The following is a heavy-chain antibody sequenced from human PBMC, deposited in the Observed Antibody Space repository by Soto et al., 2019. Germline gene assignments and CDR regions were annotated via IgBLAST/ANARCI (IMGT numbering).Heavy chain of an antibody. CDR3: ARSLWFGELH. V-gene: IGHV2-5*01. Sequence: QITLKESGPTLVKPTQTLTLTCSVSGFSLSTTGVGVGWIRQSTGKAMEWLAIIYGYHDKRYSPSLKSRVTITKDTTKNQVALTVTNMYPVDTGTYYCARSLWFGELHWGQGALVTVSS. CDR2: IYGYHDK. J-gene: IGHJ4*02. CDR1: GFSLSTTGVG. D-gene: IGHD3-10*01.